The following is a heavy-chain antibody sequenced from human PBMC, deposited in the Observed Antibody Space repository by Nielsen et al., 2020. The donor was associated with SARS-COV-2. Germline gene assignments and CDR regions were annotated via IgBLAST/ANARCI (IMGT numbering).Heavy chain of an antibody. CDR2: ISGSGGST. CDR3: AKDYDSSGYPGLDAFDI. Sequence: GESLKISCAASGFTFSSYAMSWVRQAPGKGLEWVSAISGSGGSTYYADSVKGRFTISRDNSKNTLYLQMNSLRAEDTAVYYCAKDYDSSGYPGLDAFDIWGQGTMVTVPS. V-gene: IGHV3-23*01. J-gene: IGHJ3*02. CDR1: GFTFSSYA. D-gene: IGHD3-22*01.